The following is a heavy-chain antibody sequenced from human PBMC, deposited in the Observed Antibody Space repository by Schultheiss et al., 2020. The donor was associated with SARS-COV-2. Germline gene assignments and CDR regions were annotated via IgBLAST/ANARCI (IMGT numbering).Heavy chain of an antibody. J-gene: IGHJ4*02. Sequence: SQTLSLTCAISGDSVSTNGVAWNWIRQSPSRGLEWLGRTYYKFEWLYDYADSVKGRISINPDTSKNQFSLQLNSVTPEDTALYYCARGKHAVAASFDSWGQGTLVTVSS. CDR1: GDSVSTNGVA. CDR3: ARGKHAVAASFDS. V-gene: IGHV6-1*01. D-gene: IGHD6-19*01. CDR2: TYYKFEWLY.